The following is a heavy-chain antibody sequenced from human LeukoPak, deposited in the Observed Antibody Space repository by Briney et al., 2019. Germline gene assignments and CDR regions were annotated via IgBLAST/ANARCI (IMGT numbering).Heavy chain of an antibody. CDR2: ISAYNGNT. CDR3: ARHRVGPATRDYDFWSGYYTAYYFDY. D-gene: IGHD3-3*01. V-gene: IGHV1-18*01. Sequence: GASVTVSCKASGYTFTSYGISWVRQAPGQGLEWMGWISAYNGNTHYAQKLQGRVTMTTDTSTSTAYMELRSLRSDDTAVYYCARHRVGPATRDYDFWSGYYTAYYFDYWGQGTLVTVSS. J-gene: IGHJ4*02. CDR1: GYTFTSYG.